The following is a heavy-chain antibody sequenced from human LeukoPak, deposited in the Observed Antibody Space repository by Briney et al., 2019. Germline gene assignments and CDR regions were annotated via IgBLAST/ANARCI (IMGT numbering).Heavy chain of an antibody. D-gene: IGHD2-21*01. CDR3: ASRKGAYWGGNCYWVSSWFAR. CDR1: GYSISRGYY. Sequence: SETLSLTCAVSGYSISRGYYWGWIRPPPGKGREWMGRIYHSGSTYYNPSLKSRVTISVDTSKNQFSMKLSSVSAADTAVYYCASRKGAYWGGNCYWVSSWFARWGQGTLVTVSS. CDR2: IYHSGST. V-gene: IGHV4-38-2*01. J-gene: IGHJ5*02.